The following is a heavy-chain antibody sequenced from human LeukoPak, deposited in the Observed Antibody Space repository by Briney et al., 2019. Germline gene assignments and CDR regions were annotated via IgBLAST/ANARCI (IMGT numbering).Heavy chain of an antibody. J-gene: IGHJ6*02. V-gene: IGHV3-66*01. CDR1: GFTVSLND. D-gene: IGHD3-16*01. CDR2: IYSGGST. Sequence: GGSLRLSCAASGFTVSLNDMSWVRQAPGKGLEWVSIIYSGGSTYYADSVKGRFTISRDNSKKTPYLQMNSLRAEDTAVYYCARDGGYYGMDVWGQGTTVAVSS. CDR3: ARDGGYYGMDV.